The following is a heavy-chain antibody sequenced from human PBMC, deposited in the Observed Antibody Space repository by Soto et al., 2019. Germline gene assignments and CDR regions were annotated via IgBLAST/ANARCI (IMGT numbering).Heavy chain of an antibody. D-gene: IGHD3-22*01. V-gene: IGHV1-69*01. CDR2: IIPIFGTA. CDR3: ARAWVSDSNDDYSAY. Sequence: QVQLVQSGAEVRKPGSSVKVSCKASGGTFSRHAISWVRQAPGQGLEWMGGIIPIFGTANHAQKFQGRVTIIADEAMSFVKMELNSLRYEDTAMYWGARAWVSDSNDDYSAYSGQETLVIVSS. J-gene: IGHJ4*02. CDR1: GGTFSRHA.